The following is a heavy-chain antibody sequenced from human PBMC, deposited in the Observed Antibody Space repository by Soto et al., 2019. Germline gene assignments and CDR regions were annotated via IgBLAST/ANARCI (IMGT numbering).Heavy chain of an antibody. Sequence: EVQLVESGGGLVQPGGSLRLSCAASGFTVSSNYMTWVRQAPGKGLEWVSNIYSGGTTSYADSVKGRFTISRDNSKNTVFLQVNSLRDDDTALYYWASGASGNYRWGQGTLFTVSS. CDR1: GFTVSSNY. CDR2: IYSGGTT. J-gene: IGHJ4*02. CDR3: ASGASGNYR. V-gene: IGHV3-66*01. D-gene: IGHD3-10*01.